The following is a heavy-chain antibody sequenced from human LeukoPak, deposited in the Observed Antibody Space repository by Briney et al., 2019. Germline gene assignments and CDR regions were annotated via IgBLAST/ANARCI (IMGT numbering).Heavy chain of an antibody. CDR3: ARLSSSAWNSFDF. D-gene: IGHD2-2*01. J-gene: IGHJ4*01. CDR2: MSYTGST. Sequence: SETLSLTCSVSVDSISTYHWSWIRQAPGKGLEWIGSMSYTGSTDYNPSVKSRVTISVDSSKNQFSLKLSSLTAADTAVYHCARLSSSAWNSFDFWGHGTLVTVSS. CDR1: VDSISTYH. V-gene: IGHV4-59*08.